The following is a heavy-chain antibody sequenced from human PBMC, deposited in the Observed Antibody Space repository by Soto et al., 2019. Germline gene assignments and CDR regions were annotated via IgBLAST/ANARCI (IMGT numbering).Heavy chain of an antibody. Sequence: TLSLTCTVSGGSISSGGYYWSWIRQHPGKGLEWIGYIYYSGSTYYNPSLKSRVTISVDTSKNQFSLKLSSVTAADTAVYYCARESYGDDWYFDLWGRGTLVTVS. CDR3: ARESYGDDWYFDL. D-gene: IGHD4-17*01. J-gene: IGHJ2*01. CDR2: IYYSGST. V-gene: IGHV4-31*03. CDR1: GGSISSGGYY.